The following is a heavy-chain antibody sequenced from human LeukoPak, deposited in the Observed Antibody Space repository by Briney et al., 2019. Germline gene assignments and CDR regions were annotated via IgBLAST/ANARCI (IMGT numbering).Heavy chain of an antibody. CDR3: ARDRRYCNNYNCPVAS. CDR1: GYTFTSYG. Sequence: GASVKVSCKASGYTFTSYGISWVRQAPGQGLEWMGWISAYNGNTNYAQKLQGRVTMTTDTSTSTAYMELRSLRSDDTAVYYCARDRRYCNNYNCPVASWGQGTLVTVSS. D-gene: IGHD2-8*01. CDR2: ISAYNGNT. V-gene: IGHV1-18*01. J-gene: IGHJ4*02.